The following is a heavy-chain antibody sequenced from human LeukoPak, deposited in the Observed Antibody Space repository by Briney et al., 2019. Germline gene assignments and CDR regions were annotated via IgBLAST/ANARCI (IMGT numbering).Heavy chain of an antibody. CDR1: GYTFTSYY. Sequence: ASVKVSCKASGYTFTSYYMHWVRQAPGQGLEWMGIINPSGGSESYAQKFQGRVTMTRDTSTSTVYMELSSLRSEDTAVYYCARDGARGAVAGGFDPWGQGTLVTVSS. CDR2: INPSGGSE. J-gene: IGHJ5*02. V-gene: IGHV1-46*01. D-gene: IGHD6-19*01. CDR3: ARDGARGAVAGGFDP.